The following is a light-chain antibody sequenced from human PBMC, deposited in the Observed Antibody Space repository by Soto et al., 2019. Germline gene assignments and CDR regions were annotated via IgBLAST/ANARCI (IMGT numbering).Light chain of an antibody. CDR1: QSISTNY. Sequence: ELVLPQYPGTRSLSPGESTTLSCRVSQSISTNYLAWYQQKPGQAPRLLIYAASSRLTGIPDRFSGSGSGTDFTLTISRLEPEDFAVYYCQQYGRTFGQGTRLEI. CDR2: AAS. V-gene: IGKV3-20*01. CDR3: QQYGRT. J-gene: IGKJ5*01.